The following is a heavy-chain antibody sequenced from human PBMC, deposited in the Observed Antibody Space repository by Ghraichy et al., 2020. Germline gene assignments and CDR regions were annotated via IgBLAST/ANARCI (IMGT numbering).Heavy chain of an antibody. D-gene: IGHD3-3*01. J-gene: IGHJ6*03. CDR2: IKQDGSEK. V-gene: IGHV3-7*01. Sequence: GALNISCAASGFTFSSSWMSWVRQAPGKGLEWVANIKQDGSEKSYVDSVKGRFTISRDNAKSSLFLQMNSLRAEDTAVYYCARDPRPLRFLEWYYYMDVWGKGTTVTVSS. CDR3: ARDPRPLRFLEWYYYMDV. CDR1: GFTFSSSW.